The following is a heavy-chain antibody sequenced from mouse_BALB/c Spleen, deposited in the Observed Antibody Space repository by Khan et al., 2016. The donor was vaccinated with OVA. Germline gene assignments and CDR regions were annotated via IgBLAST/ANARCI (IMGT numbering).Heavy chain of an antibody. Sequence: VQLQESGADLARPGASVKLSCKVSGYTFTDYYIYWVKQRTGQGLEWIGEISPGSGATYYNARLQGKATLPADKSSSTAFMQLSTMPPEASAVYFCARRNYYGYTVAYWGQGTLVTVSA. CDR1: GYTFTDYY. V-gene: IGHV1-77*01. CDR3: ARRNYYGYTVAY. CDR2: ISPGSGAT. D-gene: IGHD1-2*01. J-gene: IGHJ3*01.